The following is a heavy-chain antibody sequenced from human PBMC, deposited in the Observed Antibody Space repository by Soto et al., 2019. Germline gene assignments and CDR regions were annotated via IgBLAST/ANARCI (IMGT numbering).Heavy chain of an antibody. CDR3: ARTRATDYGDSYFDY. J-gene: IGHJ4*02. CDR2: LYYSGST. D-gene: IGHD4-17*01. CDR1: GDSVSSGSYY. V-gene: IGHV4-61*01. Sequence: SETLSLTCTVSGDSVSSGSYYWSWIRQPPGKGLEWIGYLYYSGSTNYNPSLKSRVSISVGTSKNQFSLKLSSVTAADTAVYYCARTRATDYGDSYFDYWGQGTLVTVSS.